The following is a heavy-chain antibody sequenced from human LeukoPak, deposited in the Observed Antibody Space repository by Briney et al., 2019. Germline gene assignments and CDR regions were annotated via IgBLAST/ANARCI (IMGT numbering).Heavy chain of an antibody. V-gene: IGHV3-11*05. CDR1: GFTFSDYY. Sequence: GGSLRLSCAASGFTFSDYYMSWIRQAPGKGLEWVSYISSSSSYTNYADFVKGRFTISRDNAKNSLYLQMNSLRAEDTAVYYCARASIVGGFDYWGQGTLVTVSS. D-gene: IGHD1-26*01. CDR2: ISSSSSYT. CDR3: ARASIVGGFDY. J-gene: IGHJ4*02.